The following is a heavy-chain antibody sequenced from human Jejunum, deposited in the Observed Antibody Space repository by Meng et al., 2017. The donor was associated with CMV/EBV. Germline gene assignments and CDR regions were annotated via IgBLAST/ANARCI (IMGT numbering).Heavy chain of an antibody. D-gene: IGHD3-16*01. CDR3: ARETARPLAGGGYDY. J-gene: IGHJ4*02. V-gene: IGHV1-18*01. CDR1: GYHFSSYG. CDR2: ISVYNGNK. Sequence: GYHFSSYGISWVRQAPGQGLEWMGWISVYNGNKNYAQKFQGRVTMTTDTSTTTAYMELTNLRSDDTAVYYCARETARPLAGGGYDYWGQGALVTVSS.